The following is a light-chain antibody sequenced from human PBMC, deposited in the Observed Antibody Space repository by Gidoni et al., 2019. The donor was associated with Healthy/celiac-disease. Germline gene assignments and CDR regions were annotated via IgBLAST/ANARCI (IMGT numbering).Light chain of an antibody. CDR1: QSIRSF. CDR2: GAS. J-gene: IGKJ1*01. Sequence: DIQMTQSPSSLSAAVGHRVTIACRASQSIRSFLNWYQQKPGKAPKLLIYGASSLQTGVPSRFSGSGSGTDFTLTISSLQPEDFASYYCQQSDSMPWTFGHGTKVEIK. CDR3: QQSDSMPWT. V-gene: IGKV1-39*01.